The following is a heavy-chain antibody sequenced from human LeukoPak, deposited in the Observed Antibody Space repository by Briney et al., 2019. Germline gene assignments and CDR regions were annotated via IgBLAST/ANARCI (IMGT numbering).Heavy chain of an antibody. V-gene: IGHV4-61*03. J-gene: IGHJ4*02. Sequence: SETLSLTCTVSGGSISSRSDYWTWIRQPPGKGLEWIGYIYYSGSTNYNPSLKSRVTMSVDTSKNHFSLNLSSVTAADTAVYYCARTGSYDSNGLDSWGQGTLVTVSS. CDR1: GGSISSRSDY. CDR3: ARTGSYDSNGLDS. CDR2: IYYSGST. D-gene: IGHD3-22*01.